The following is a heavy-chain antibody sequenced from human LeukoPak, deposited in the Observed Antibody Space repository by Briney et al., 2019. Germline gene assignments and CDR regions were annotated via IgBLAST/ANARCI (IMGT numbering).Heavy chain of an antibody. CDR1: GFTFDDYA. Sequence: GGSLRLSCVGSGFTFDDYAMHWVRQAPGKGLEWVSGISWNSGRRGYADSVKGRFTISRDNSKNTLYLQMNSLRAEDTAVYYCARGPYYYDSSGDAFDIWGQGTMVTVSS. D-gene: IGHD3-22*01. CDR2: ISWNSGRR. J-gene: IGHJ3*02. CDR3: ARGPYYYDSSGDAFDI. V-gene: IGHV3-9*01.